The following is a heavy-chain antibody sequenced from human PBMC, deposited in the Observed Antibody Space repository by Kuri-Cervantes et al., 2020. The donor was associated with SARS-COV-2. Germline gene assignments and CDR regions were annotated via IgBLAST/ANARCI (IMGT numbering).Heavy chain of an antibody. CDR3: ASIAARRVSYYYYGMDV. J-gene: IGHJ6*04. Sequence: SGPTLVKPTQSLTLSCTFSGFSLSTSGVGVGWIRQPPGNALKWLALVYWNDDKRYSPSLKGRITITMDTSKNQVVLTMTNMDPVDTATYYCASIAARRVSYYYYGMDVWGKGTTVTVSS. D-gene: IGHD6-6*01. CDR2: VYWNDDK. V-gene: IGHV2-5*01. CDR1: GFSLSTSGVG.